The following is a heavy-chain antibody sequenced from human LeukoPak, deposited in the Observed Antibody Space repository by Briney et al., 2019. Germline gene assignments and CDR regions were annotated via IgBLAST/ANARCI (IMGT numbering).Heavy chain of an antibody. J-gene: IGHJ4*02. CDR2: ISSSGTTI. CDR1: GFRFSSYD. V-gene: IGHV3-48*03. Sequence: GGSLRLSCAASGFRFSSYDMNWVRQAPGKGLEWVSYISSSGTTIYYADSVKGRFTISRDNAQNSLYLHMNSLRAEDTAVYYCARDHYYDSTFDYWGQGTLVTVSS. D-gene: IGHD3-22*01. CDR3: ARDHYYDSTFDY.